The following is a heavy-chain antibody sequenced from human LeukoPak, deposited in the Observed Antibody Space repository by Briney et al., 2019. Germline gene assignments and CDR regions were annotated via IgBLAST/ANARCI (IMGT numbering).Heavy chain of an antibody. Sequence: GGSLRLSCAASGFTFSSYSMNWVRQAPGKGLEWVSYISSSSSTIYYADSVKGRFTISRDNAKNSLYLQMNSLRAEDTAVYYCARGGEVYCSSTSCHNFDYWGQGTLVTVSS. V-gene: IGHV3-48*01. CDR3: ARGGEVYCSSTSCHNFDY. CDR1: GFTFSSYS. J-gene: IGHJ4*02. CDR2: ISSSSSTI. D-gene: IGHD2-2*02.